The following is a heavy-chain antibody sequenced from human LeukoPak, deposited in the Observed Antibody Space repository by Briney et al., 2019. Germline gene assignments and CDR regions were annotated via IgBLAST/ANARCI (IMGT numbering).Heavy chain of an antibody. D-gene: IGHD3-10*01. CDR1: GYTFNTYY. V-gene: IGHV1-46*02. CDR2: INPSGGST. CDR3: ARDGEGLGP. Sequence: ASVKVSCKTSGYTFNTYYIHWVRLAPGQGLEWMGVINPSGGSTNYAEKFQGRVTMTRDTSTSTVYMELTSLRPEDTAVYYCARDGEGLGPWGQGTLVTVSS. J-gene: IGHJ5*02.